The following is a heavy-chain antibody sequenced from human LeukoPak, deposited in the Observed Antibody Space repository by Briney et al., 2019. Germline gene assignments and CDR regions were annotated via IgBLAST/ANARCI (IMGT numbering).Heavy chain of an antibody. V-gene: IGHV1-46*01. CDR2: INPSGGST. J-gene: IGHJ4*02. Sequence: ASVKVSCKASGYTFTTYYVHWVRQAPGQGPEGMGIINPSGGSTTYAQKFRGRLTMTRDTSISTAYMELSRLRSDDTAVYYCARDQSITMMEYWGQGTLVTVSS. CDR1: GYTFTTYY. D-gene: IGHD3-22*01. CDR3: ARDQSITMMEY.